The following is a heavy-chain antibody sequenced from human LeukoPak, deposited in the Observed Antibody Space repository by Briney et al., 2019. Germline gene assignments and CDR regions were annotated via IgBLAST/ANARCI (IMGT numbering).Heavy chain of an antibody. J-gene: IGHJ4*02. D-gene: IGHD3-10*01. CDR2: IKQDGSEK. CDR3: ARGGAYGSFDY. Sequence: PGGSLRLSCAVSGFTFSSYWMSWDRQAPGKGLEWVANIKQDGSEKSYVDSVKGRFTISRDNAKNSLYLQMNSLRAEDTAVYYCARGGAYGSFDYWGQGTLVTVSS. V-gene: IGHV3-7*01. CDR1: GFTFSSYW.